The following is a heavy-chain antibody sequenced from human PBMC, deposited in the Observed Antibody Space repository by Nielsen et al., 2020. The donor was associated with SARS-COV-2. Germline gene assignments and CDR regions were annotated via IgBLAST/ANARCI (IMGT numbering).Heavy chain of an antibody. V-gene: IGHV1-2*06. CDR3: ARGRTGTPFVG. CDR2: INPNSGGT. Sequence: ASVQASCKASGYTFTGYYMHWVRQAPAQGLEWMGRINPNSGGTNYAQKFQGRVTMTRDTSISTAYMELSRLGSDDTAVYYCARGRTGTPFVGWGQGTLVTVSS. CDR1: GYTFTGYY. J-gene: IGHJ4*02. D-gene: IGHD3/OR15-3a*01.